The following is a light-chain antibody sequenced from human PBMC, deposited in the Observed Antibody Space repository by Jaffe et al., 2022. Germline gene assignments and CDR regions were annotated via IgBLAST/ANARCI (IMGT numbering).Light chain of an antibody. J-gene: IGKJ2*01. V-gene: IGKV1-NL1*01. Sequence: DIQMTQSPSSLSASVGDRVTIKCRASQDIRNSLAWYQQTPGKAPKLLLYAASRLESGVPSRFAGSGSGADYTLTINSLQPEDFATYFCQQYHSRPMYTFAQGTKLEMK. CDR2: AAS. CDR1: QDIRNS. CDR3: QQYHSRPMYT.